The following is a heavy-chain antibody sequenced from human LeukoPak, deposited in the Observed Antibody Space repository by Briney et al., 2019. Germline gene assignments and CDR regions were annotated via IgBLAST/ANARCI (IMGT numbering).Heavy chain of an antibody. V-gene: IGHV3-23*01. CDR3: AKAPSGSPMGGERHFDS. D-gene: IGHD1-1*01. CDR1: GFTFSSYW. CDR2: IDYSGGRT. Sequence: GGSLRLSCAASGFTFSSYWMHWVRQAPGKGLEWVSGIDYSGGRTYYTDSVKGRFTISRDNSKNTVYLQMNTLRAEDTAVYYCAKAPSGSPMGGERHFDSWGQGTLVTVSS. J-gene: IGHJ4*02.